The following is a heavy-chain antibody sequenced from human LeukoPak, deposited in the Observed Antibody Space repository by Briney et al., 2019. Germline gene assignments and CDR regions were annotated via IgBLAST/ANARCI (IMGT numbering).Heavy chain of an antibody. D-gene: IGHD1-26*01. CDR1: GFSLSDYY. CDR2: ITNRGSTI. CDR3: ARSVGPFDY. V-gene: IGHV3-11*04. Sequence: GGSLRLSCAASGFSLSDYYMSWIRQAPGKGLEWISYITNRGSTIFYTDSVKGRFTISRDNAKNSLYLQMNSLRAEDTAVYYCARSVGPFDYWGQGTLVTVSS. J-gene: IGHJ4*02.